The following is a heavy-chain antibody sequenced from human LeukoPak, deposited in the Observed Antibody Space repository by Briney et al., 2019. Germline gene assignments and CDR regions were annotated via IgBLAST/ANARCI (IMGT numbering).Heavy chain of an antibody. V-gene: IGHV1-2*02. CDR1: GYTFTGYY. CDR3: ARDQSYYDILTGYYSPSGSDY. J-gene: IGHJ4*02. CDR2: INPNSGGT. Sequence: GASVKVSCKASGYTFTGYYMHWVRQAPGQGLEWMGWINPNSGGTNYAQKFQGRVTMTRDTSISTAYMELSRLRSDDTAVYYCARDQSYYDILTGYYSPSGSDYWGQGTLVTVSS. D-gene: IGHD3-9*01.